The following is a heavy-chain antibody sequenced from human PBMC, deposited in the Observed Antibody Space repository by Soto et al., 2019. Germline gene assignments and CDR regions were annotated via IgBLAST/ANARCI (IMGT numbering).Heavy chain of an antibody. V-gene: IGHV3-23*01. Sequence: EVQLLESGGGLVQPGGSLRLSCAASGFTFSSYAMSWVRQAPGKGLEWVSAISGSGGSTYYADSVKGRFTISRDNSKNTLYLQMNSLRAEDKAVYYCAKDAQTPYYDSSGYPRYADYWGQGTLVTVSS. CDR3: AKDAQTPYYDSSGYPRYADY. CDR1: GFTFSSYA. D-gene: IGHD3-22*01. J-gene: IGHJ4*02. CDR2: ISGSGGST.